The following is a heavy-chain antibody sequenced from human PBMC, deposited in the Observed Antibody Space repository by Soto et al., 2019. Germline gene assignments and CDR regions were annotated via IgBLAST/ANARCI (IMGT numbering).Heavy chain of an antibody. D-gene: IGHD1-7*01. CDR1: GFICSSYD. V-gene: IGHV3-23*01. CDR2: ILVSDST. CDR3: AKATATTGGAFDI. Sequence: EMQMLESGGGLVQPEGSLRLSCAASGFICSSYDMSWVRQAPGKGLEWVSTILVSDSTHYEDSVRGRFTISRDRSKNTVYLQMNSLTAGDTAVYYCAKATATTGGAFDICGQGTMVTVSS. J-gene: IGHJ3*02.